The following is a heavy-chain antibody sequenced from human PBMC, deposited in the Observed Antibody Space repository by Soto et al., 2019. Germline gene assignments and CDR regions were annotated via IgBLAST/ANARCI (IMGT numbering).Heavy chain of an antibody. CDR3: ALFSGRVDTAMDYYYYYGMDV. CDR1: GFTFSSYD. CDR2: IGTAGDT. V-gene: IGHV3-13*01. Sequence: GGSLRLSCAASGFTFSSYDMHWVRQATGKGLEWVSAIGTAGDTYYPGSVKGRFTISRENAKNAFYLQMNSLRAVDTAVYYCALFSGRVDTAMDYYYYYGMDVWGQGTTVTVSS. D-gene: IGHD5-18*01. J-gene: IGHJ6*02.